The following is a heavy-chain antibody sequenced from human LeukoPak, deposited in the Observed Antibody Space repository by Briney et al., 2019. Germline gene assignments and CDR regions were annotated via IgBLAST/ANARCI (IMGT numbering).Heavy chain of an antibody. Sequence: ASVKVSCKASGDTFIRYGISWVRQAPGQGLEWMGWISAYNGNTNYAQKLQGRVTMTRNTSISTAYMELSSLRSEDTAVYYCARGRMVRGVSVFWGQGTLVTVSS. CDR3: ARGRMVRGVSVF. V-gene: IGHV1-18*01. CDR1: GDTFIRYG. D-gene: IGHD3-10*01. CDR2: ISAYNGNT. J-gene: IGHJ4*02.